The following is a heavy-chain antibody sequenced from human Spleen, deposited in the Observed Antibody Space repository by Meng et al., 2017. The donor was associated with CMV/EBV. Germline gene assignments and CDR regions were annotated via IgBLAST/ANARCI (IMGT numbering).Heavy chain of an antibody. CDR3: ARLYDFWDYNWFDP. V-gene: IGHV5-51*01. CDR1: GNTLTNYW. J-gene: IGHJ5*02. D-gene: IGHD3-3*01. Sequence: GESLKISCKGSGNTLTNYWIGWVRQMPGKGLEWMGIIYPGDSDTRYSPSFQGQVIISADKSMNTAYLQWSSLKASDTAMYYCARLYDFWDYNWFDPWGQGTLVTVSS. CDR2: IYPGDSDT.